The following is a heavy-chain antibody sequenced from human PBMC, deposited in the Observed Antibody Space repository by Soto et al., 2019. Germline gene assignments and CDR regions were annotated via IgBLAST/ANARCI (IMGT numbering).Heavy chain of an antibody. V-gene: IGHV1-69*06. CDR2: IIPIFGTA. CDR3: ARPKCGGDCYSYAFDI. Sequence: QVPLVQSGAEVKKPGSSVKVSCKASGGTFSSYAISWVRQAPGQGLEWMGGIIPIFGTANYAQKFQGRVTITADKSTSRAYMELSSLRSEDTAVYYCARPKCGGDCYSYAFDIWGQGTMVTVSS. J-gene: IGHJ3*02. D-gene: IGHD2-21*02. CDR1: GGTFSSYA.